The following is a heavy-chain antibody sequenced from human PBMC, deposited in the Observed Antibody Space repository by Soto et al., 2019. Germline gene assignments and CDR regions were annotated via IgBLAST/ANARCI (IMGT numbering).Heavy chain of an antibody. CDR2: IGGDDHDR. Sequence: EVQLLESGGGLVQPGGSLRLSCAASGFSFSTYAMSWVRQTPGQGLEWVSGIGGDDHDRYYADSVRGRFTISRDNSKNTLVLQMSSLSAEDTARNNCAKDRRSYNSVWDPFEFWGQGTVITVSS. V-gene: IGHV3-23*01. CDR1: GFSFSTYA. D-gene: IGHD1-20*01. CDR3: AKDRRSYNSVWDPFEF. J-gene: IGHJ3*01.